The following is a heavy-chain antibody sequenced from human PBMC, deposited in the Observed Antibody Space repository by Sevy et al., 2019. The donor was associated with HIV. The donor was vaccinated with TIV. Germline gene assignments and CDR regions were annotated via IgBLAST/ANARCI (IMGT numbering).Heavy chain of an antibody. J-gene: IGHJ4*02. CDR1: GFTFSSYA. D-gene: IGHD2-2*01. CDR2: ISGSGDNT. Sequence: GGSRLSCAASGFTFSSYAMNWVRQAPGKGLEWVSAISGSGDNTYYADSVKGRFTISRDSSKNTVYLQMNSLRAEDTAVYYCAKGMGYCTTTTCYRPYNYWGQGTLVTVSS. V-gene: IGHV3-23*01. CDR3: AKGMGYCTTTTCYRPYNY.